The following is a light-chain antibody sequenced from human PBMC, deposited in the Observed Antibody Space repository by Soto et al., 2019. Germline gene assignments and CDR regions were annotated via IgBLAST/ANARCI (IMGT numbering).Light chain of an antibody. CDR2: GAS. J-gene: IGKJ1*01. V-gene: IGKV3-20*01. Sequence: EIVLTQSPCTLSLSPGVESTLSCRASQSVDSNYLAWYQQKPGQAPRLLIYGASSRATGIPDRFSGSGSGTDFTLTISRLEPEDSAVYYCQQHGTTFGQGTKVDNK. CDR1: QSVDSNY. CDR3: QQHGTT.